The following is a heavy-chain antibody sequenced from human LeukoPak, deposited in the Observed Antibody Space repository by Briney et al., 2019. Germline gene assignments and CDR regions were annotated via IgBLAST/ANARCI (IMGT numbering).Heavy chain of an antibody. CDR3: ARDSAAAYNDAFDI. V-gene: IGHV3-21*01. J-gene: IGHJ3*02. Sequence: PGGSLRLSCAASGFTFSSYSMNWVRQAPGKGLEWASSISSSSSYIYYADSVKGRFTISRDNAKNSLYLQMNSLRAEDTAVYYCARDSAAAYNDAFDIWGQGTMVTVSS. CDR1: GFTFSSYS. D-gene: IGHD6-13*01. CDR2: ISSSSSYI.